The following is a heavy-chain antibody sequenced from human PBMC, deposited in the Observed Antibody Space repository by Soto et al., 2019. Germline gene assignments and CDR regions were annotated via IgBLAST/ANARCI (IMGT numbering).Heavy chain of an antibody. CDR2: ISPGDSDT. CDR3: ARRTLSKWNHFYGMEV. D-gene: IGHD1-20*01. V-gene: IGHV5-51*01. Sequence: RGESLKISCKGSGYSFTSYWIGWVRQMPGKGLEWMGIISPGDSDTTYSPSFQGQVTISADKSISTAYLQWSSLKASDTAMYYCARRTLSKWNHFYGMEVWGQGTTVTVSS. J-gene: IGHJ6*02. CDR1: GYSFTSYW.